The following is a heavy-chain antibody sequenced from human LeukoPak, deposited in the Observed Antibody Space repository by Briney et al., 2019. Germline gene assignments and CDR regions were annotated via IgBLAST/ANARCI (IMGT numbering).Heavy chain of an antibody. Sequence: PGRSLRLFCAASGFTFSRYGMHWVRQAPGKGLEGVAVILYDGRNTLFADSVKGRFTISRDNSKNTVYLQMNSLRGEDTAVYYCAKEGGNYSFDSWGQGTLVTVSS. CDR1: GFTFSRYG. CDR2: ILYDGRNT. V-gene: IGHV3-30*18. J-gene: IGHJ4*02. CDR3: AKEGGNYSFDS. D-gene: IGHD4-23*01.